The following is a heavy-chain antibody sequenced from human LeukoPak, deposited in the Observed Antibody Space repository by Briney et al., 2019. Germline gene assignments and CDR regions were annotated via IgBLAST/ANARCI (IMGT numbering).Heavy chain of an antibody. CDR1: GFTFGDYA. V-gene: IGHV3-49*04. Sequence: GGSLRLSCTASGFTFGDYAMSWVRQAPGKGLEWVGFIRSKAYGGTTEYAASVKGRFTISRDDSKSIAYLQMNSLKTEDTAVCYCITYYDFWSGYYTWGQGTLVTVSS. CDR2: IRSKAYGGTT. J-gene: IGHJ5*02. D-gene: IGHD3-3*01. CDR3: ITYYDFWSGYYT.